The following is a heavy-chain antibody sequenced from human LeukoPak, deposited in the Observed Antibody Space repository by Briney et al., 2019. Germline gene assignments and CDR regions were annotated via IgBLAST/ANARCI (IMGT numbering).Heavy chain of an antibody. V-gene: IGHV1-18*01. J-gene: IGHJ6*01. CDR3: ARERTTVTTRYYYYYGMDV. CDR2: ISAYNGNT. Sequence: ASVKVSCKASGYIFSSYGISWVRQAPGQGLEWMGWISAYNGNTNYAQKLQGRVTMTTDTSTSTAYMELRSLRSDDTAVYYCARERTTVTTRYYYYYGMDVWGQGTTVTVSS. D-gene: IGHD4-17*01. CDR1: GYIFSSYG.